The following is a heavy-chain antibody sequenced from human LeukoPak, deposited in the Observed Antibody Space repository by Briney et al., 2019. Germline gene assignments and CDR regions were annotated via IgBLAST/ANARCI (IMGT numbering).Heavy chain of an antibody. D-gene: IGHD3-10*01. CDR1: GYTFTSYG. V-gene: IGHV1-18*01. J-gene: IGHJ6*03. CDR2: ISAYNGNT. Sequence: ASVKVSCKASGYTFTSYGISWVRQAPGQGLEWMGWISAYNGNTNYAQKLQGRVTMTTDTSTSTAYMELRSLRSDDTAVYYCARAPLPNYYGSGSYYSDYYYYMDVWGKGTTVTISS. CDR3: ARAPLPNYYGSGSYYSDYYYYMDV.